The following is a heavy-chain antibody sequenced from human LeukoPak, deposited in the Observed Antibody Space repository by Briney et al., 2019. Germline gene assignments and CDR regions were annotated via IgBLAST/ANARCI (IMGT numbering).Heavy chain of an antibody. D-gene: IGHD2-2*01. J-gene: IGHJ5*02. V-gene: IGHV1-2*04. CDR1: GYTFTGYY. CDR2: INPNSGGT. CDR3: ARAGLLGYCSSTSCPSGRFDP. Sequence: ASVKVSCKASGYTFTGYYMHWVRQAPGQGLEWKGWINPNSGGTNYAQKFQGWVTMTRDASISTAYMELSRLRSDDTAVYYCARAGLLGYCSSTSCPSGRFDPWGQGTLVTVSS.